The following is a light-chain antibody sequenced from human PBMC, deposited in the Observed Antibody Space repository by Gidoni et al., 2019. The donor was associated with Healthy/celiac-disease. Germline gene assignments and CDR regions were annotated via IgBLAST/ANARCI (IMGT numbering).Light chain of an antibody. J-gene: IGKJ4*01. Sequence: EIVLTQSPGTLSLSPGERATLSCRASQSVSSSYLAWYQPKPGQAPRLLIYGASSSATGLPDRCSGSGSGTDFTLTISRLEPEDFAVYYCQQYGSSPLTFGGGTKVEIK. CDR2: GAS. V-gene: IGKV3-20*01. CDR1: QSVSSSY. CDR3: QQYGSSPLT.